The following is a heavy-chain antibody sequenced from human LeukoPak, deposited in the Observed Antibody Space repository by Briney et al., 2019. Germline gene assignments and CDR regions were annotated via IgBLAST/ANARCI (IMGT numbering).Heavy chain of an antibody. Sequence: SETLSLTCTVSGGSISSYYWSWIRQPPGKGLEWIGRIYTSGSTNYNPSLKSRVTISVDTSKNQLSLKLSSVTAADTAVYYCAREVYYDFWSGYYPENYYYYYMDVWGKGTTVTVSS. CDR2: IYTSGST. CDR3: AREVYYDFWSGYYPENYYYYYMDV. CDR1: GGSISSYY. J-gene: IGHJ6*03. D-gene: IGHD3-3*01. V-gene: IGHV4-4*08.